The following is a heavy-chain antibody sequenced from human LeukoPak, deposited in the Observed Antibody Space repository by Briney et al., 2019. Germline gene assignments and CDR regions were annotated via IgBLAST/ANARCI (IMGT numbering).Heavy chain of an antibody. CDR2: IYYSGST. D-gene: IGHD4-17*01. V-gene: IGHV4-59*01. CDR1: GGSISSYY. J-gene: IGHJ3*02. Sequence: SETLSLTCTVSGGSISSYYWSWIRQPPGKGLEWIGYIYYSGSTNYNPSLKSRVTISVDTSRNQFSLKLSSVTAADTAMYYCARVQIYGDDAFDIWGQGTMVTVSS. CDR3: ARVQIYGDDAFDI.